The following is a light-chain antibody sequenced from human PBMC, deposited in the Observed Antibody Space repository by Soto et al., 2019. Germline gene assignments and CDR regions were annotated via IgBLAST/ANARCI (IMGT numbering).Light chain of an antibody. CDR2: INN. Sequence: QSVLTQPPSASGTPGQRVTLSCSGSSSKIGSNDVNWYQQLPGPAPKLLIYINNQRPSGVPDRFSGSKSGTSASLAISGLQSEDEADYYCAAWDDSLSGWVFGGGTKLTVL. J-gene: IGLJ3*02. CDR3: AAWDDSLSGWV. V-gene: IGLV1-44*01. CDR1: SSKIGSND.